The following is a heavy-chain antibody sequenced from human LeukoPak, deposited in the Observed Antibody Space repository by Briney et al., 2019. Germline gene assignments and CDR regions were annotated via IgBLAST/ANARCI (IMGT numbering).Heavy chain of an antibody. V-gene: IGHV4-39*01. CDR1: GGSIISSSYY. CDR3: ARRVAVTGYYGMDV. Sequence: SETQSLTCTVSGGSIISSSYYWGRIRQPPGKGLEWIGSIYYSGSTYYNPSLKSRVTISVDTSKNQFSLKLSSVSAADTAVYYCARRVAVTGYYGMDVWGQGTTVTVSS. CDR2: IYYSGST. D-gene: IGHD6-19*01. J-gene: IGHJ6*02.